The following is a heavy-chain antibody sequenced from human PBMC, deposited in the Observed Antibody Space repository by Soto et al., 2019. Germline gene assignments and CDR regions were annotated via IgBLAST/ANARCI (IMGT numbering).Heavy chain of an antibody. CDR2: IYWDDDK. J-gene: IGHJ6*02. Sequence: QITLKASGPTLVKPTQPLTLTCTFSGFSLSTSGVGVAWIRQPPGKALEWLALIYWDDDKRYRPSLESRLIITNDTSKNQVVLTMTNMDSVDTATYYCAYLPCSGGSCSWFSFAGMDFWGQGTRVTVSS. D-gene: IGHD2-15*01. CDR3: AYLPCSGGSCSWFSFAGMDF. V-gene: IGHV2-5*02. CDR1: GFSLSTSGVG.